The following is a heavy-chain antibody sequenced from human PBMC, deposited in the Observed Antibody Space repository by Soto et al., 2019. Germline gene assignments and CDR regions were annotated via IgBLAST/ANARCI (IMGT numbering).Heavy chain of an antibody. CDR1: GGSISSYY. J-gene: IGHJ5*02. D-gene: IGHD2-2*01. CDR3: ARDSGKDCSSTSCYEGWFDP. Sequence: PSETLSLTCTVSGGSISSYYWSWIRQPPGKGLEWIGYIYYSGSTNYNPSLKSRVTISVDTSKNQFSLKLSSVTAADTAVYYCARDSGKDCSSTSCYEGWFDPWGQGTLVTVSS. CDR2: IYYSGST. V-gene: IGHV4-59*01.